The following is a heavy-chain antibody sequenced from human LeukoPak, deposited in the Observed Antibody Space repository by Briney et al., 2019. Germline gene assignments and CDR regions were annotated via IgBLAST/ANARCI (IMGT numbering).Heavy chain of an antibody. V-gene: IGHV3-30*02. CDR3: AKERDTAMVTIDY. J-gene: IGHJ4*02. D-gene: IGHD5-18*01. Sequence: GGSLRLSCAASGFTFSSYGMHWVRQAPGKGLEWVAFIRFDGSNKYYADSVKGRFTISRDNSKNTLYLQMNSLRAEDTAVYYCAKERDTAMVTIDYWGQGTLVTVSS. CDR1: GFTFSSYG. CDR2: IRFDGSNK.